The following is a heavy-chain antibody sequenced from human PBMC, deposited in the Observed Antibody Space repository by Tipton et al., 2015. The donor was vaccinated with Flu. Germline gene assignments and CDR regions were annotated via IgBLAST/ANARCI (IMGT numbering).Heavy chain of an antibody. CDR1: GFTFSTYE. Sequence: VQLVQSGGGLVQPGGSLRLSCAASGFTFSTYEMNWVRQAPGKGLEWLSYISSGGSTISYADSVRGRFTISRDNAKNSLYLQMNSLRAEDTAVYYCAASVKTRGYYYYYGMDVWGQGTTVTVSS. V-gene: IGHV3-48*03. J-gene: IGHJ6*02. D-gene: IGHD4-11*01. CDR2: ISSGGSTI. CDR3: AASVKTRGYYYYYGMDV.